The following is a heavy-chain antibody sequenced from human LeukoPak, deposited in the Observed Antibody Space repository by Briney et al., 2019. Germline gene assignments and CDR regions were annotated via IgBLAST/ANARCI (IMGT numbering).Heavy chain of an antibody. D-gene: IGHD6-19*01. CDR1: GFPFPTFW. CDR3: AVSGWQVSLDD. Sequence: AETLSLSCAASGFPFPTFWLSCVRQAPGKGLEWAANLKPDGSERYYVHSVKGRFTSSIVNAKKSLYLPMNSLTPEDTGAYYCAVSGWQVSLDDWGQGALVTVS. J-gene: IGHJ4*02. CDR2: LKPDGSER. V-gene: IGHV3-7*01.